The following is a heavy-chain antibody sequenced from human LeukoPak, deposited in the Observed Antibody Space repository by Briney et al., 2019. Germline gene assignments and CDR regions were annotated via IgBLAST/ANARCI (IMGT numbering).Heavy chain of an antibody. Sequence: PGGSLRLSCSASGFTFSSYAMNWVRQAPGKGLEYGSAITSNGGSTYYADSVKGRFTISRDNSKNTLYLQMSSLRAEDTAVYYCVKGRCSGSSCYGGDYWGQGTLVTVSS. J-gene: IGHJ4*02. D-gene: IGHD2-2*01. CDR3: VKGRCSGSSCYGGDY. CDR2: ITSNGGST. V-gene: IGHV3-64D*06. CDR1: GFTFSSYA.